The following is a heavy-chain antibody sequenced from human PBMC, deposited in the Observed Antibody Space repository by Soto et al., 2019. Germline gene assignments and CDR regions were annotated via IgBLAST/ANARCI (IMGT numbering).Heavy chain of an antibody. V-gene: IGHV3-72*01. Sequence: VQLVESGGGLVQPGGSLRLSCAASGFTISDHYMDWVRQAPGKGLEWVGRTRNKANSYRTEYAASVKGRFTISRDDSKNSLYLEMNSLKTEDTALYYCARGIRGSGSFFDYWGQGTLVTVSS. CDR1: GFTISDHY. CDR2: TRNKANSYRT. J-gene: IGHJ4*02. CDR3: ARGIRGSGSFFDY. D-gene: IGHD3-10*01.